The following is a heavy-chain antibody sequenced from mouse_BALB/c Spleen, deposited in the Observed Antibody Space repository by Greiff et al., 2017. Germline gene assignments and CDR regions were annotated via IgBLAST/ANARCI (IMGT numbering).Heavy chain of an antibody. Sequence: EVQLQESGAELVKPGASVKLSCTASGFNIKDTYMHWVKQRPEQGLEWIGRIDPANGNTKYDPKFQGKATITADTSSNTAYLQLSSLTSEDTAVYYCARRVRGYAMDYWGQGTSVTVSS. D-gene: IGHD2-14*01. J-gene: IGHJ4*01. CDR3: ARRVRGYAMDY. CDR2: IDPANGNT. CDR1: GFNIKDTY. V-gene: IGHV14-3*02.